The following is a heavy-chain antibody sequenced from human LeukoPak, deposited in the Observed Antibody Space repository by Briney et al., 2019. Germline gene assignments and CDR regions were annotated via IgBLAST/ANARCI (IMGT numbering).Heavy chain of an antibody. CDR1: EFTFSSYA. CDR3: ARDQRPGWGEYFQH. CDR2: INVSGGST. J-gene: IGHJ1*01. Sequence: GGSLRLSCAASEFTFSSYAMQWVRQAPGKGLEWVSGINVSGGSTWYADSVKGRFTVSRDNAKNTVYLQMNSLRAEDTAVYHCARDQRPGWGEYFQHWGQGTLVTVSS. V-gene: IGHV3-74*01. D-gene: IGHD3-16*01.